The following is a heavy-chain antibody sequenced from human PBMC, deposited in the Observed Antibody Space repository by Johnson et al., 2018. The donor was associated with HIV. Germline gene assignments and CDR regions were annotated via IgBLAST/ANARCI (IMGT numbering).Heavy chain of an antibody. CDR3: ARVNYDSSGSFDI. CDR1: GFTFSDYY. CDR2: ISSSGSTI. J-gene: IGHJ3*02. V-gene: IGHV3-11*04. Sequence: QVQLVESGGGLVQPGGSLRLSCAASGFTFSDYYMSWIRQAPGTGLEWASYISSSGSTIYYVDSVKGRFTISRDNAKNSLYLQRNSLRAEDTAVYYCARVNYDSSGSFDIWGQGTMVTVSS. D-gene: IGHD3-22*01.